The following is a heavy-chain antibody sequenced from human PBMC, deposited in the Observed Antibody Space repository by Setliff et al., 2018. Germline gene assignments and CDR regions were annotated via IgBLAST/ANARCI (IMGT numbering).Heavy chain of an antibody. J-gene: IGHJ4*02. D-gene: IGHD1-26*01. V-gene: IGHV4-61*09. Sequence: SETLSLTCTVSGGSISSGSYYWSWIRQPAGKGLEWIGHIYTSGSTNYNPSLKSRVTISVDTSKNQFSLKLSSVTAADTAVYYCARALSGSSRIYYFDYWGQGTLVTVSS. CDR1: GGSISSGSYY. CDR2: IYTSGST. CDR3: ARALSGSSRIYYFDY.